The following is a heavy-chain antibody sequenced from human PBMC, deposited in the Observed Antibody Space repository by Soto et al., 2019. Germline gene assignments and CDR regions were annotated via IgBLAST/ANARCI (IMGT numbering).Heavy chain of an antibody. CDR3: ARDIVVVVAATLLDY. CDR1: GFTFSSYS. D-gene: IGHD2-15*01. V-gene: IGHV3-21*01. Sequence: VGSLRLSCAASGFTFSSYSMNWVRQAPGKGLEWVSSISSSSSYIYYADSVKGRFTISRDNAKNSLYLQMNSLRAEDTAVYYCARDIVVVVAATLLDYWGQGTLVTVSS. J-gene: IGHJ4*02. CDR2: ISSSSSYI.